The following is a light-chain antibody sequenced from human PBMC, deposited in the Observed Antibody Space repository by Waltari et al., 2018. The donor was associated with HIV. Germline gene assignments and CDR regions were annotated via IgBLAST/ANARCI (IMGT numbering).Light chain of an antibody. CDR3: LLYMGSGVWV. J-gene: IGLJ3*02. Sequence: QTVVTQEPSFSVSPGGTVTLTCGLSSGSVTSSYYPSWNQQTPGQAPRPLITNTNTRSSGVPVRFSGSILGNRAALTITGAQADDESAYYCLLYMGSGVWVFGGGTKLTVL. CDR1: SGSVTSSYY. V-gene: IGLV8-61*01. CDR2: NTN.